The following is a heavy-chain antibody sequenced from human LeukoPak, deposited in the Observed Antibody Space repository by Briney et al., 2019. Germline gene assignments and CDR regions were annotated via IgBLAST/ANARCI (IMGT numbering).Heavy chain of an antibody. Sequence: GGSLRLSCAASGFTFSNYWMSWVRQAPGKGLEWVANIKEDGSAKYYVDSVKGRFTISRDNAKNSVYLQMNSLRVEDTGVYYCASWGEGALDNWGQGTLVTVSS. CDR3: ASWGEGALDN. CDR2: IKEDGSAK. D-gene: IGHD1-26*01. CDR1: GFTFSNYW. J-gene: IGHJ4*02. V-gene: IGHV3-7*01.